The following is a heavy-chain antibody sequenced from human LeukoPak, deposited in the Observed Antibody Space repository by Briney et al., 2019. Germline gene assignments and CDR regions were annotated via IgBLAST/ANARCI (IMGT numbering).Heavy chain of an antibody. CDR2: IRYDGSNK. CDR3: AKDSLYGDYYNWFDP. D-gene: IGHD4-17*01. Sequence: TGGSLRLSCAASGFTFSSYGMHWVRQAPGKGLEWVAFIRYDGSNKYYADSVKGRFTISRDNSKNTLYLQMNSLRAEDTAVYYCAKDSLYGDYYNWFDPWGQGTPVTVSS. J-gene: IGHJ5*02. CDR1: GFTFSSYG. V-gene: IGHV3-30*02.